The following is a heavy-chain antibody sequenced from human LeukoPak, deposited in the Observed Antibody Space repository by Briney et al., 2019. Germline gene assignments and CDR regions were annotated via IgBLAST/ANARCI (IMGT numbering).Heavy chain of an antibody. CDR3: ARAYGDHPLDYYYGMDV. CDR1: GGSFSGYY. D-gene: IGHD4-17*01. V-gene: IGHV4-34*01. Sequence: SETLSLTCAVYGGSFSGYYWSWIRQPPGKGLEWIGEINHSGSTNYNPSLKSRVTISVDTSKNQFSLKLSSVTAADTAVYYCARAYGDHPLDYYYGMDVWGQGTTVTVSS. CDR2: INHSGST. J-gene: IGHJ6*02.